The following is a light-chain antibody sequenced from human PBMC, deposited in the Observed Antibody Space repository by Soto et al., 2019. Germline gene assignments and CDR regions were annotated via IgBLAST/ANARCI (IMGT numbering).Light chain of an antibody. CDR1: SSDVGAYNY. CDR3: SSYTSSSTLV. J-gene: IGLJ1*01. CDR2: DVS. Sequence: QSALTQPASVSGSPGQSITISCTGTSSDVGAYNYVSWYQQHPGKAPKLMICDVSNRPSGVSNRFSGSKSGNTASLTISGLQAEDEAEYYCSSYTSSSTLVFGTGTKVTVL. V-gene: IGLV2-14*01.